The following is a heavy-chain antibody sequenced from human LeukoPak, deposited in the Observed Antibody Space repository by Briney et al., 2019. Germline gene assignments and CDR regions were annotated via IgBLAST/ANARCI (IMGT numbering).Heavy chain of an antibody. CDR2: IYHSGST. V-gene: IGHV4-38-2*02. CDR3: ARDRGYYDSSGYYSCHDY. D-gene: IGHD3-22*01. Sequence: SETLSLTCTVSGGSISSYYWGWIRQPPGKGLEWIGSIYHSGSTYYNPSLKSRVTISVDTSKNQFSLKLSSVTAADTAVYYCARDRGYYDSSGYYSCHDYWGQGTLVTVSS. J-gene: IGHJ4*02. CDR1: GGSISSYY.